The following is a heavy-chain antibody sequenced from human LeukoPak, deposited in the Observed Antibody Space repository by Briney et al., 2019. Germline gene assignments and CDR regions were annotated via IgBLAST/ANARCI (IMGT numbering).Heavy chain of an antibody. J-gene: IGHJ4*02. CDR3: ATSLAGGDY. CDR1: GFTFGSDW. Sequence: GGSLRLSCVASGFTFGSDWMSWVGQVPGKGLEWVANIKQDGSEKYYADSVKGRFTISRDNAKNSLYLQMNSLRAEDTAVYYCATSLAGGDYWGQGTLVTVSS. D-gene: IGHD3-16*01. CDR2: IKQDGSEK. V-gene: IGHV3-7*01.